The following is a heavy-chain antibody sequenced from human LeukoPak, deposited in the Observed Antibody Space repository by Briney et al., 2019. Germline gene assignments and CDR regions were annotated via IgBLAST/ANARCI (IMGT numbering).Heavy chain of an antibody. CDR2: ISGSGGST. J-gene: IGHJ4*02. Sequence: GGSLRLSCAASGFTFSSYAMSWVRQAPGKGMEWVSAISGSGGSTYYADSVKGRFTISRDNSKNTLYLQMNSLRAEDTAVYYCAKDRRLLPGHFDYWGQGTLVTVSS. V-gene: IGHV3-23*01. CDR1: GFTFSSYA. CDR3: AKDRRLLPGHFDY. D-gene: IGHD1-26*01.